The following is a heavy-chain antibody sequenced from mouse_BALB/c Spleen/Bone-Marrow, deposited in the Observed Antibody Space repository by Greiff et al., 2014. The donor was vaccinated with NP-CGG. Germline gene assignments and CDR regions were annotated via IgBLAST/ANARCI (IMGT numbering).Heavy chain of an antibody. CDR3: ARSGYYGSSYFDY. CDR1: GYSFTGYF. Sequence: VQLKHSGPELVKPGASVKISCKASGYSFTGYFMNWVMQSHGKSLEWIGRINPYNGDTFYNQKFKGKATLTVDKSSSTAHMELRSLASEDSAVYYCARSGYYGSSYFDYWGQGTTLTVSS. J-gene: IGHJ2*01. D-gene: IGHD1-1*01. CDR2: INPYNGDT. V-gene: IGHV1-20*02.